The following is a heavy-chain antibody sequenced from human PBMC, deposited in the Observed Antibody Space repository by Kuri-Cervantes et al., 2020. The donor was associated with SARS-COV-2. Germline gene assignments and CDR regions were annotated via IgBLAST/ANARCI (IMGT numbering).Heavy chain of an antibody. CDR3: ARSTPFLQRVVISQGGAFDI. CDR1: GYTFTGYY. CDR2: INPNSGGT. Sequence: ASVKVSCKASGYTFTGYYMHWVRQAPGQGLEWMGWINPNSGGTDYAQKVQGWVTMTRDTSVSTVYMELSRLRSDDTAVYYCARSTPFLQRVVISQGGAFDIWGQGTMVTVSS. D-gene: IGHD3-3*01. V-gene: IGHV1-2*04. J-gene: IGHJ3*02.